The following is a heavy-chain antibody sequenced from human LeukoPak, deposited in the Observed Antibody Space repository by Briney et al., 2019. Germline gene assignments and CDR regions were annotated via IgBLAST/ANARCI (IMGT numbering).Heavy chain of an antibody. CDR1: RFTFISSG. CDR3: AAPRRGPHTLMDPRDAFDI. Sequence: SVKVSCKASRFTFISSGMQWVRQARGQRLEWIGWIVFGSGNTNYAQKFQERVTITRDMSISTAYMELSSLRSEDTAVYYCAAPRRGPHTLMDPRDAFDIWGQGTMVTVSS. V-gene: IGHV1-58*02. D-gene: IGHD5-18*01. J-gene: IGHJ3*02. CDR2: IVFGSGNT.